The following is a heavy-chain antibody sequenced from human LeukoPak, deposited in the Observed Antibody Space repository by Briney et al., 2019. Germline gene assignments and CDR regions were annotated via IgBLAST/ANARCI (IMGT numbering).Heavy chain of an antibody. D-gene: IGHD2-21*01. Sequence: GGSLRLSCVGSGFTFRSHAMSWVRQAPEKGLEFVSGIYENGGTTYYADSVKGRFSIARDNSKNTLYLQMDSLRGEDTAVYYCAKDFRIGYSAHFDYWGQGALVTVSS. CDR1: GFTFRSHA. J-gene: IGHJ4*02. CDR2: IYENGGTT. V-gene: IGHV3-23*01. CDR3: AKDFRIGYSAHFDY.